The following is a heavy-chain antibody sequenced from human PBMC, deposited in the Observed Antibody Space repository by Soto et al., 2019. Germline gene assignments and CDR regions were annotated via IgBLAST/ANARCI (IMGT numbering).Heavy chain of an antibody. Sequence: SENLSLTCTPSRGSIRSSSYYLGWVPQPPRKGLEWIGSTYYSGSTYYNPSLKSRVTISVDTSKNQFSLKLSSVTAADTAVYFCARLPSGNYQNWFDPWGQGTLVTVSS. CDR3: ARLPSGNYQNWFDP. D-gene: IGHD3-10*01. CDR2: TYYSGST. J-gene: IGHJ5*02. CDR1: RGSIRSSSYY. V-gene: IGHV4-39*07.